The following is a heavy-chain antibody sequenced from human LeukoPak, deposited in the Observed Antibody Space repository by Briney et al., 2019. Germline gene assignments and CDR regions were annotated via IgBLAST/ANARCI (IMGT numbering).Heavy chain of an antibody. J-gene: IGHJ4*02. CDR3: ARSLEDYGFDY. CDR1: GGSFSGYY. D-gene: IGHD4-17*01. V-gene: IGHV4-34*01. CDR2: INHSGST. Sequence: PSETLSLTCAVYGGSFSGYYWNWIRQPPGKGLEWIGEINHSGSTNYNPSLKSRVTISVDTSKNQFSLKLNSVTAADTAVYYCARSLEDYGFDYWGQGTLVTVSS.